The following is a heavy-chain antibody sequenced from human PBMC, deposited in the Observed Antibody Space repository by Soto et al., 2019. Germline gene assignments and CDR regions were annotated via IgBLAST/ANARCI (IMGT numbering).Heavy chain of an antibody. V-gene: IGHV4-4*02. CDR2: IYRTGST. D-gene: IGHD1-7*01. J-gene: IGHJ4*02. CDR3: ASRDPGTSVDY. CDR1: GGSFTSNNW. Sequence: SETLSLTCAVSGGSFTSNNWWTWVRQPPGQGLEWIGEIYRTGSTNYNPSLKSRVAISLDKSENQFSLKVTSLTAADTAVYYCASRDPGTSVDYWGQGTLVTVSS.